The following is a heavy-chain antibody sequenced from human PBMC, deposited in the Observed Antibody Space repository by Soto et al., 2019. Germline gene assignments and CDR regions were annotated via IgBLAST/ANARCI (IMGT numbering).Heavy chain of an antibody. Sequence: PGGSLRLSCAASGFTFSSYSMNWVRQAPGKGLEWVSYISSSSSTIYYADSVKGRFTISRDNAKNSLYLQMNSLRDEDTAVYYFARYPPPTIFGVAWADPDYFDYWGQGTLVTVSS. CDR2: ISSSSSTI. D-gene: IGHD3-3*01. V-gene: IGHV3-48*02. CDR3: ARYPPPTIFGVAWADPDYFDY. CDR1: GFTFSSYS. J-gene: IGHJ4*02.